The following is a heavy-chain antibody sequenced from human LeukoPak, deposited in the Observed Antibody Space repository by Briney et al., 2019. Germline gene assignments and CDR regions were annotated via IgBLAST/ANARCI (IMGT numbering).Heavy chain of an antibody. D-gene: IGHD3-10*01. CDR3: ARGGITMVQGVIIRNWFDP. CDR2: INPNSGGT. CDR1: GYTFTGYY. J-gene: IGHJ5*02. V-gene: IGHV1-2*02. Sequence: ASVKVSCKASGYTFTGYYMHWVRQAPGQGLEWMGWINPNSGGTNYAQKCQGRVTMTRDTSISTAYMELSRLRSDDTAVYYCARGGITMVQGVIIRNWFDPWGQGTLVTVSS.